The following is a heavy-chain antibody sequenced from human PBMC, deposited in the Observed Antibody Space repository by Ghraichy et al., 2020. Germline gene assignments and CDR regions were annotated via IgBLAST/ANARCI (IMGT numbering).Heavy chain of an antibody. V-gene: IGHV3-49*04. D-gene: IGHD3-10*01. CDR1: GFAFGDYA. J-gene: IGHJ4*02. Sequence: GGSLRLSCTASGFAFGDYAMNWVRQAPGKGLEWVGIIRGNVYGGSTEYAASVKGRFTISRDDSKSIAYLQMNSLKSEDTGVYYCSRGVPVIIGYYFDSWGQGTLVTVSS. CDR3: SRGVPVIIGYYFDS. CDR2: IRGNVYGGST.